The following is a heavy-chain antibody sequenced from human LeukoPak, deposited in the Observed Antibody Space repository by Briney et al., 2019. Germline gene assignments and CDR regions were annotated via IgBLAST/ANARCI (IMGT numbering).Heavy chain of an antibody. CDR2: FDPEDGET. J-gene: IGHJ5*01. Sequence: ASVRVSCKVSGYTLTELSMHWVRQAPGKGLAWMGGFDPEDGETIYAQKFQGRVTMTEDTSTDTAYMELSSLRSEDTAVYYCATSRSDGYSSGWFDYWGQGTLVTVSS. CDR1: GYTLTELS. D-gene: IGHD6-19*01. CDR3: ATSRSDGYSSGWFDY. V-gene: IGHV1-24*01.